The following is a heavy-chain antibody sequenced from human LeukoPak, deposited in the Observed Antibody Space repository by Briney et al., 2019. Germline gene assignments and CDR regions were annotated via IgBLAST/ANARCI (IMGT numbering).Heavy chain of an antibody. V-gene: IGHV3-20*04. CDR3: AKFAGESLGY. CDR2: INWNGGST. CDR1: GFTFDDYG. J-gene: IGHJ4*02. Sequence: GGSLRLSCAASGFTFDDYGMSWVRQAPGKGLEWVSGINWNGGSTGYADSVKGRFTISRDNSKNTLYLQMNSLRAEDTAVYYCAKFAGESLGYWGQGTLVTVSS. D-gene: IGHD3-16*01.